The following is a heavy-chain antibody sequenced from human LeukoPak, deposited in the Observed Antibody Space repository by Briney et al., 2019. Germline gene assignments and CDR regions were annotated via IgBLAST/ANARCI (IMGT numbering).Heavy chain of an antibody. V-gene: IGHV3-30-3*01. Sequence: PGGSLRLSCAASGFTFRNYVIHWVRQAPGKGLEWVAVTSSDLNVKLYADSVKGRFTISRDSAKNTLYLQMNSLRAEDTAVYYCASSGIAVAGTRYFDYWGQGTLVTVSS. CDR3: ASSGIAVAGTRYFDY. CDR1: GFTFRNYV. CDR2: TSSDLNVK. D-gene: IGHD6-19*01. J-gene: IGHJ4*02.